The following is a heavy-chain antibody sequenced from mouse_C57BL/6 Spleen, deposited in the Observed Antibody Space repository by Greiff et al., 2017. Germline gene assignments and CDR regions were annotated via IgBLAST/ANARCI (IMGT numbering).Heavy chain of an antibody. D-gene: IGHD1-1*01. Sequence: EVKVVESEGGLVQPGSSMKLSCTASGFTFSDYYMAWVRQVTEKGLEWVANINYDGSSTYYLDSLKSRLIISRDNAKNILYLQMSSLKSEDTATYYCAREYYGSTFDYWGQGTTLTVSS. J-gene: IGHJ2*01. CDR1: GFTFSDYY. CDR3: AREYYGSTFDY. CDR2: INYDGSST. V-gene: IGHV5-16*01.